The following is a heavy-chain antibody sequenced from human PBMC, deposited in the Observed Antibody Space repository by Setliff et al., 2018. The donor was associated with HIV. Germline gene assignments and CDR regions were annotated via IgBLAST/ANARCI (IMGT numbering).Heavy chain of an antibody. J-gene: IGHJ3*02. CDR2: INHSGST. CDR3: ASSMVRGVIGVFDM. Sequence: SETLSLTCDVYRGSFSGYYWSWIHQPPGKGLEWIGEINHSGSTNYNPSLKSRVTMSIDTSKNQFSLKLSSVTAADTAVYYCASSMVRGVIGVFDMWGQGTMVTVSS. CDR1: RGSFSGYY. V-gene: IGHV4-34*01. D-gene: IGHD3-10*01.